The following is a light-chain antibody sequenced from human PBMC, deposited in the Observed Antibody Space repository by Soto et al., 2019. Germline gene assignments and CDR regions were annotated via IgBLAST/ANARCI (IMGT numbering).Light chain of an antibody. CDR2: NTN. CDR3: VLYMGSGIWV. J-gene: IGLJ3*02. CDR1: SGSVSTNYY. Sequence: QTVVTQEPSFSVSPGGTVTLTCGLNSGSVSTNYYPSWYQQTPGQAPRTLIYNTNTRSSVVPDRFSGSILGNKAALTITGAQADDESDYYCVLYMGSGIWVFGGGTQLTVL. V-gene: IGLV8-61*01.